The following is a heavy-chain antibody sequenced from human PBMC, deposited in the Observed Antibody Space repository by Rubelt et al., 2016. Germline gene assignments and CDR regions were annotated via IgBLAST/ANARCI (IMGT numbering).Heavy chain of an antibody. CDR3: ARHGAGSSPVKI. CDR2: IYYSGST. V-gene: IGHV4-59*08. CDR1: GGSISSYY. D-gene: IGHD3-10*01. Sequence: GPGLVKPSETLSLTCTVSGGSISSYYWTWIRQPPGKGLEWIGYIYYSGSTNYSPSLKSRVTISVDTSRNQFSLKLSSVTAADTAVYYCARHGAGSSPVKIWGQGTMVTVSS. J-gene: IGHJ3*02.